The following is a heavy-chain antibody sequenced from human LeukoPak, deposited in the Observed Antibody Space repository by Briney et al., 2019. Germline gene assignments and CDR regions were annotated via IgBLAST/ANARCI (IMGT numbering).Heavy chain of an antibody. Sequence: GGSLRLSCAASGFTFSSYGMHWVRQAPGKGLEWVAFIRYDGSNKYYADSVKGRFTISRDNSKNTLYLQMNSLRAEDTAVYYCAKRSITMIVVVDWDWYFDLWGRGTLVTVSS. CDR2: IRYDGSNK. J-gene: IGHJ2*01. V-gene: IGHV3-30*02. D-gene: IGHD3-22*01. CDR3: AKRSITMIVVVDWDWYFDL. CDR1: GFTFSSYG.